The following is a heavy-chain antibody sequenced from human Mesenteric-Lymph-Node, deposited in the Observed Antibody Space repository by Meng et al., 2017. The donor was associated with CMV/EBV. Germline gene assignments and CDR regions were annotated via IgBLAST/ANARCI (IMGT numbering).Heavy chain of an antibody. J-gene: IGHJ4*02. D-gene: IGHD1-14*01. CDR2: INPSGGST. V-gene: IGHV1-46*01. CDR3: ARGEWAGRGEYYFDY. Sequence: ASVKVSCKASGYTFTSYYMHWVRQAPGQGLEWMGIINPSGGSTNYAQKFQGRVTMTRDTSTSTVYMELSSLRSEDTAVYYCARGEWAGRGEYYFDYWGQGTLVTVSS. CDR1: GYTFTSYY.